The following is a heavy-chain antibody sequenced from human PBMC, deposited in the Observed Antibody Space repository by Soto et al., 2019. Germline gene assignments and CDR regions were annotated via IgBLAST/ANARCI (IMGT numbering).Heavy chain of an antibody. D-gene: IGHD2-2*02. V-gene: IGHV1-69*06. J-gene: IGHJ6*02. CDR2: IIPIFGTA. CDR3: ARGYCSSTSCYKEDYYYYYGMDV. CDR1: GGTFSSYA. Sequence: GASVKVSCKASGGTFSSYAISWVRQAPGQGLEWMGGIIPIFGTANYAQKFQGRVTITADKSTSTAYMELSSLRSEDTAVYYCARGYCSSTSCYKEDYYYYYGMDVWGQRTTVTVSS.